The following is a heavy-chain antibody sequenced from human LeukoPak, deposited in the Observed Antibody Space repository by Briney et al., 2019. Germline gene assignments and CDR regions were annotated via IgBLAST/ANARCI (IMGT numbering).Heavy chain of an antibody. J-gene: IGHJ5*02. CDR1: GYTFTNYD. D-gene: IGHD3-10*01. CDR2: MNPKSNNR. Sequence: ASVKVSCKASGYTFTNYDVNWVRQATGQGLEWMGWMNPKSNNRGYAQKFQGRVTITTNTSISTAYMELSILRSEDTAVYYCARALKGNYYSGSGTYRWFAPWGQGTLVTVSS. CDR3: ARALKGNYYSGSGTYRWFAP. V-gene: IGHV1-8*03.